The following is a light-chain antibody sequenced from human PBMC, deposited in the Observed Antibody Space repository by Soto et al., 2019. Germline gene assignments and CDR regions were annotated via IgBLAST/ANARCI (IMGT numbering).Light chain of an antibody. CDR1: QSVSSSY. V-gene: IGKV3-20*01. CDR2: GAS. CDR3: QQYCSSPLFT. J-gene: IGKJ3*01. Sequence: DIVLTHSPGTLSLSPGERATLSCRASQSVSSSYLAWDQQKPGPAPRLLINGASRRATGIPVRFSGSGSGTDFTLTISRLEPEDFAVDYCQQYCSSPLFTCGPGTKVDIK.